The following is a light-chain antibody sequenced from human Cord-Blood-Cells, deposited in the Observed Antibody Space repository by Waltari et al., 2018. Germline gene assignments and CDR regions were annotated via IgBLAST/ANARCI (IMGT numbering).Light chain of an antibody. V-gene: IGKV3-15*01. CDR1: QSASCY. CDR2: GAS. J-gene: IGKJ4*02. Sequence: EIVMTHSPVTLSVSPGKRTTLSCRASQSASCYLGWYQQKPGQAPSLLIYGASASATGIPARCSGSGSGTEFTLTISSLQSEDVAVYYCQQYNNWPPLTFGGGTKVEIK. CDR3: QQYNNWPPLT.